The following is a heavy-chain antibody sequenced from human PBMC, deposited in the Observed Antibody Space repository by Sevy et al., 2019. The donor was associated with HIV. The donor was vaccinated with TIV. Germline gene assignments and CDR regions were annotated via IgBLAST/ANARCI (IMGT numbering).Heavy chain of an antibody. D-gene: IGHD1-26*01. CDR1: GFTFSNAW. V-gene: IGHV3-15*01. CDR2: IKSKTDGGTT. Sequence: GGSLRLSCAASGFTFSNAWMSWVRQAPGKGLEWVGRIKSKTDGGTTDYAAPVKGRFTISRDDSKNTLYLQMNSLKTEDTAIYSCTTDSKKQELSALLDYWGQGTLVTVSS. CDR3: TTDSKKQELSALLDY. J-gene: IGHJ4*02.